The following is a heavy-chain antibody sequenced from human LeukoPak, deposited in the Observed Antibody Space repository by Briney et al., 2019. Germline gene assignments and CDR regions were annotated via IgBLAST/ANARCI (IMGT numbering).Heavy chain of an antibody. CDR3: ARGLDSSSWARVFDF. J-gene: IGHJ4*02. CDR2: ISYNGVTT. V-gene: IGHV3-23*01. CDR1: GFTFSNHA. D-gene: IGHD3-22*01. Sequence: GGSLRLSCAASGFTFSNHAMSWVRQAPGKGPEWVSIISYNGVTTYYADSVKGRVSFSRDNSKNMKYLEMNSLRAEDTAVYFCARGLDSSSWARVFDFWGPGTLLIVSS.